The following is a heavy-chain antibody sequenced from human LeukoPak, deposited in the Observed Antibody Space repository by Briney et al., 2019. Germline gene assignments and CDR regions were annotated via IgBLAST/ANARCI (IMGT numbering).Heavy chain of an antibody. V-gene: IGHV3-30-3*01. CDR2: ISYDGSSK. CDR1: GFTFSSYA. D-gene: IGHD3-22*01. CDR3: ARGGFLTYDSSGYWGSYFDY. Sequence: GGSLRLSCAASGFTFSSYAMHWVRQAPGKGLEWVAVISYDGSSKYYADSVKGRFTISRDNSKNTLYLQMNSLRAEDTAVYYCARGGFLTYDSSGYWGSYFDYWGQGTLVTVSS. J-gene: IGHJ4*02.